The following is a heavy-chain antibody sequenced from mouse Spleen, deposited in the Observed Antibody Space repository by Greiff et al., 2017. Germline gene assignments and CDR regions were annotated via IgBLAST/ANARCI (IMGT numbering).Heavy chain of an antibody. D-gene: IGHD3-1*01. Sequence: EVKLQESGPGLVKPSQSLSLTCSVTGYSITSGYYWNWIRQFPGNKLEWMGYISYDGSNNYNPSLKNRISITRDTSKNQFFLKLNSVTTEDTATYYCARGGAARAFDYWGQGTTLTVSS. V-gene: IGHV3-6*01. J-gene: IGHJ2*01. CDR3: ARGGAARAFDY. CDR1: GYSITSGYY. CDR2: ISYDGSN.